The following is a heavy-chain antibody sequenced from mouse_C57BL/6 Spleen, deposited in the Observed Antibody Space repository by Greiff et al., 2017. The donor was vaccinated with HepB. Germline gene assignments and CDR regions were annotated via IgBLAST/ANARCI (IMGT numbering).Heavy chain of an antibody. CDR1: GYTFTGYC. CDR3: ARSIYYDYDGGYFDY. V-gene: IGHV1-9*01. D-gene: IGHD2-4*01. CDR2: IVPGSGST. Sequence: VQLQQSGAELMKPGASVKLSCKATGYTFTGYCIEWVKQRPGHGLEWIGEIVPGSGSTNYNEKFKGKATFTADTSSNTAYMQLSSLTTEDSAIYYCARSIYYDYDGGYFDYWGQGTTLAVSS. J-gene: IGHJ2*01.